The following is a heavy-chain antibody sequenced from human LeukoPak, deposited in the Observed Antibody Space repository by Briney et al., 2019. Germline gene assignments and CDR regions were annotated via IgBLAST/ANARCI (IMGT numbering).Heavy chain of an antibody. D-gene: IGHD4-17*01. CDR2: ISSSGSTI. CDR1: RFTFSTYW. CDR3: ARGPYGDYFDY. V-gene: IGHV3-48*01. Sequence: GGSLRLSCAASRFTFSTYWMSWVRQAPGKGLEWVSYISSSGSTIYYADSVKGRFTISRDNSKNTLCLQMNSLRAEDTAVYYCARGPYGDYFDYWGQGTLVTVSS. J-gene: IGHJ4*02.